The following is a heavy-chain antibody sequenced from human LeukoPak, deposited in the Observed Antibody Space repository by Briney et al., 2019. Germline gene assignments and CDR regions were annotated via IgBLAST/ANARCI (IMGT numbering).Heavy chain of an antibody. D-gene: IGHD3-10*01. J-gene: IGHJ6*02. Sequence: VASVKVSCKASGYTFTGYYMHWVRQAPGQGLEWMGWINPNSGGTNYAQTFQGRVTMTRDTSISTAYMELSRLRSDDTAVYYCARDLHPYYYGSGSYYIYYGMDVWGQGTTVTVSS. CDR1: GYTFTGYY. CDR3: ARDLHPYYYGSGSYYIYYGMDV. V-gene: IGHV1-2*02. CDR2: INPNSGGT.